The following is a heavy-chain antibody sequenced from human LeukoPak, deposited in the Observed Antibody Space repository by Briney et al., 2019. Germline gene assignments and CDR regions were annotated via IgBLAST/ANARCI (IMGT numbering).Heavy chain of an antibody. Sequence: GGSLRLSCAASGFTVSSNYMSWVRQAPGKGLGWVSIIYIDGSTNYADSVKGRFTISRDNSKNTVYLQMNSLRAEDTAIYYCAKDQKGYYDSVIDVDYWGQGALVTVSS. J-gene: IGHJ4*02. D-gene: IGHD3-22*01. CDR1: GFTVSSNY. CDR2: IYIDGST. CDR3: AKDQKGYYDSVIDVDY. V-gene: IGHV3-53*01.